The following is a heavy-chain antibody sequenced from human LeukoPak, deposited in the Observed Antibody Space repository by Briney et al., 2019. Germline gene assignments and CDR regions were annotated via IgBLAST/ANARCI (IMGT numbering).Heavy chain of an antibody. CDR2: IRYDGSNK. D-gene: IGHD3-16*01. Sequence: GGSLRLSCAASGFTFSSYGMHWVRQAPGKGLEWVAFIRYDGSNKYYADSVKGRFTISRDNSKNTLYLQMNSLRAEDTAVYYCAKGYYDYVWGSYYFDYWGQGTLVTVSS. J-gene: IGHJ4*02. V-gene: IGHV3-30*02. CDR3: AKGYYDYVWGSYYFDY. CDR1: GFTFSSYG.